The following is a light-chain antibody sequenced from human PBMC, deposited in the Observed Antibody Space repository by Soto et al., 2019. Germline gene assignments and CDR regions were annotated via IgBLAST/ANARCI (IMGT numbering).Light chain of an antibody. V-gene: IGLV2-14*01. CDR3: SSYTSSSIDYV. Sequence: QSVLTQPASVSGSPGQSITISCTGTSSDVGGYNYVSWYQQHPGKAPKLMIYEVSNRPSGVSNRLSGSKSGTTASLTISGLQAEDEADYYCSSYTSSSIDYVFGPGTKLTVL. CDR2: EVS. CDR1: SSDVGGYNY. J-gene: IGLJ1*01.